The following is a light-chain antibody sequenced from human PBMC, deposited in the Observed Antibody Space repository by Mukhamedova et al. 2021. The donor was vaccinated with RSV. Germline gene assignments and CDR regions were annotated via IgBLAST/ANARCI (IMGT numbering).Light chain of an antibody. Sequence: WYQRRVHGKAPKRLIYGASSLQSGVLSRFSGSGSGTEFTLTISSLQPEDFATYYCLQHNSYPRSFGQGTKLEIK. CDR2: GAS. CDR3: LQHNSYPRS. J-gene: IGKJ2*04. V-gene: IGKV1-17*01.